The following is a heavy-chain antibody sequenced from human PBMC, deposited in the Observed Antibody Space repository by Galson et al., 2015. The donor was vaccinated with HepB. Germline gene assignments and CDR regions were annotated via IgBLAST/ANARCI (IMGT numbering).Heavy chain of an antibody. CDR2: INPDGSTT. CDR3: ARDTFAREDY. J-gene: IGHJ4*02. V-gene: IGHV3-74*01. CDR1: GFTFNKYW. Sequence: SLRLSCATSGFTFNKYWVHWVRQAPGSGLVWVSHINPDGSTTNYADSVKGRFTISRDNAKNTLYLQMNSLRVEDTAVYYCARDTFAREDYWGQGTLVTVSS. D-gene: IGHD6-6*01.